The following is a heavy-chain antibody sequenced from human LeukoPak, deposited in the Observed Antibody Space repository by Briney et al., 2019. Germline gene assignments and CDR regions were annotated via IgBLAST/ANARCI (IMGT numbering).Heavy chain of an antibody. V-gene: IGHV4-39*07. CDR1: GGSISSSSYY. D-gene: IGHD2-15*01. J-gene: IGHJ4*02. Sequence: SETLSLTCTVSGGSISSSSYYWGWIRQPPGKGLEWVGSIYYSGSTYYNPSLKSRVTISVDTSKNQFSLKLSSVTAADTAVYYCARGYCSGGSCYLYYFDYWGQGTLVTVSS. CDR2: IYYSGST. CDR3: ARGYCSGGSCYLYYFDY.